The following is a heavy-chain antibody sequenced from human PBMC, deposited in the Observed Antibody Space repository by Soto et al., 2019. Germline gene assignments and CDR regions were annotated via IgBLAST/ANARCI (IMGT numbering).Heavy chain of an antibody. CDR1: GGTFSSYA. CDR3: ARDRALRSFFDY. D-gene: IGHD3-10*01. V-gene: IGHV1-69*13. CDR2: TIPIFGTA. Sequence: SVKVSCKASGGTFSSYAISWVRQAPGQGLEWMGGTIPIFGTANYAQKFQGRVTITADESTSTAYMELSSLRSEDTAVYYCARDRALRSFFDYWAQGTLVTVSS. J-gene: IGHJ4*02.